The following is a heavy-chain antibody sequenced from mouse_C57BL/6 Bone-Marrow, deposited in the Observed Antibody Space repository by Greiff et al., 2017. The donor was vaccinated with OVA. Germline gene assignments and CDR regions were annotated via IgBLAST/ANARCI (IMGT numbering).Heavy chain of an antibody. CDR3: ARGGGSSYSFAY. J-gene: IGHJ3*01. V-gene: IGHV1-81*01. Sequence: QVQLKQSGAELARPGASVKLSCKASGYTFTSYGISWVKQRTGQGLEWIGEIYPRSGNTYYNEKFKGKATLTADKSSSTAYMELRSLTSEDSAVYFCARGGGSSYSFAYWGQGTLVTVSA. CDR2: IYPRSGNT. CDR1: GYTFTSYG. D-gene: IGHD1-1*01.